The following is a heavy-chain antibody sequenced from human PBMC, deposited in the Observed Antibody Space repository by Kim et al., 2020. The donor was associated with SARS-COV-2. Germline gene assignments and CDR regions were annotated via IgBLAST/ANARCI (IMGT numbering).Heavy chain of an antibody. CDR3: ANLRARGGIAVAGGMDV. V-gene: IGHV3-30*18. J-gene: IGHJ6*02. CDR2: ISYDGSNK. Sequence: GGSLRLSCAASGFTFSSYGMHWVRQAPGKGLEWVAVISYDGSNKYYADSVKGRFTISRDNSKNTLYLQMNSLRAEDTAVYYCANLRARGGIAVAGGMDVWGQGTTVTVSS. D-gene: IGHD6-19*01. CDR1: GFTFSSYG.